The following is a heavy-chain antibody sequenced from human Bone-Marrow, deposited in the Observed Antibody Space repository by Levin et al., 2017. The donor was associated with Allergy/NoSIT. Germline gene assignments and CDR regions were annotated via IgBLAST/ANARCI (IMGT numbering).Heavy chain of an antibody. CDR2: IWYDGSNK. V-gene: IGHV3-33*01. CDR1: GFTFSSYG. D-gene: IGHD6-13*01. Sequence: SCAASGFTFSSYGMHWVRQAPGKGLEWVAVIWYDGSNKYYADSVKGRFTISRDNSKNTLYLQMNSLRAEDTAVYYCARDVRENSSSWLAFDIWGQGTMVTVSS. J-gene: IGHJ3*02. CDR3: ARDVRENSSSWLAFDI.